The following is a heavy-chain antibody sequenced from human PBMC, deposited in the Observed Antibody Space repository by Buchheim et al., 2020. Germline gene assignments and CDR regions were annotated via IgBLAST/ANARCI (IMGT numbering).Heavy chain of an antibody. D-gene: IGHD2-15*01. J-gene: IGHJ4*02. CDR3: ARAPRAANLNGNFDY. V-gene: IGHV3-21*01. CDR1: GFTFSSYS. Sequence: EVQLVESGGGLVKPGGSLRLSCAASGFTFSSYSMNWVRQAPGEGLEWVSSISSSSSYIYYADSVKGRFTISRDNAKNSLYLQMNSLRAEDTAVYYCARAPRAANLNGNFDYWGQGTL. CDR2: ISSSSSYI.